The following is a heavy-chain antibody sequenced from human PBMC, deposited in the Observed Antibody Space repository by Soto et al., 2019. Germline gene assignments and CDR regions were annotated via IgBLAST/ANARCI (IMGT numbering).Heavy chain of an antibody. D-gene: IGHD2-15*01. Sequence: QVQLVESGGGVVQPGRTLRLSCAPSGFSFRNYAMHWVRQAPGKRLEWVAVISHDGSNKYYADSVKGRFTISRDNSENTLYLQMNSLRAQDTAVYYCVRAFPYCSSDCCYSAAPMYCGRGAFVTVTS. J-gene: IGHJ4*02. CDR3: VRAFPYCSSDCCYSAAPMY. CDR1: GFSFRNYA. CDR2: ISHDGSNK. V-gene: IGHV3-30-3*01.